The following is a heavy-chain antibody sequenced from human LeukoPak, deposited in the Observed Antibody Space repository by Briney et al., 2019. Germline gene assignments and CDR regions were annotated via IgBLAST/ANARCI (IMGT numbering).Heavy chain of an antibody. CDR1: GYSFTSHW. V-gene: IGHV5-51*01. D-gene: IGHD6-19*01. CDR2: IYPGDSDT. Sequence: GESLKISCKGSGYSFTSHWIGWVRQKPGKGLEWMGIIYPGDSDTRYSPSFQGQVTISVDKSINTAYLQWSSLKASDSAIYYCARGTSYSNGWPFDYWGQGILVTVSS. J-gene: IGHJ4*02. CDR3: ARGTSYSNGWPFDY.